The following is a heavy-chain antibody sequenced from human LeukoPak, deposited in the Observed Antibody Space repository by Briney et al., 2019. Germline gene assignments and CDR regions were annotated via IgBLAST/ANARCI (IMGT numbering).Heavy chain of an antibody. D-gene: IGHD3-22*01. J-gene: IGHJ4*02. CDR2: ISESSSYI. CDR1: GFTFSSYS. Sequence: GGSLRLSCAASGFTFSSYSMNWVRQAPGKGLEWVSSISESSSYIYYADSVKGRFTISRDNAKNSLYLQMNSLRAEDTAVYYCARQTDYDTRWGQGTLVTVSS. V-gene: IGHV3-21*01. CDR3: ARQTDYDTR.